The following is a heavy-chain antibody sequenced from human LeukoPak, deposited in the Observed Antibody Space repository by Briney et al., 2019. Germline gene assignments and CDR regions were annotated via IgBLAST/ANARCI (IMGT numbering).Heavy chain of an antibody. CDR2: ISAYNGNT. Sequence: PVASVKVSCTASGYTFTGYYMHWVRQAPGQGLEWMGWISAYNGNTNYAQKLQGRVTMTTDTSTSTAYMELRSLRSDDTAVYYCARDGPWLPQFTIDYWGQGTLVTVSS. CDR1: GYTFTGYY. J-gene: IGHJ4*02. CDR3: ARDGPWLPQFTIDY. V-gene: IGHV1-18*04. D-gene: IGHD5-24*01.